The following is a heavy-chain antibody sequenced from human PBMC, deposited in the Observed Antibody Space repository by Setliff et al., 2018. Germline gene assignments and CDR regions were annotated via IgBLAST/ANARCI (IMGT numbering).Heavy chain of an antibody. D-gene: IGHD3-22*01. Sequence: SETLSLTCTVSGGSVRGYYWSWIRQPPGKGLEWIGYMYYSGDTNYNPSLRSRVSISLDTSKSQFFLKLNSVTAADTAVYYCARAPRYFDSTGSYFDGWGQGTLVTVSS. CDR1: GGSVRGYY. CDR2: MYYSGDT. J-gene: IGHJ4*02. V-gene: IGHV4-59*02. CDR3: ARAPRYFDSTGSYFDG.